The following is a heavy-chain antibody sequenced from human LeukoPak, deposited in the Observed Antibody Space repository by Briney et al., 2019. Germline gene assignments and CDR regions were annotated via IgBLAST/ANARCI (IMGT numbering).Heavy chain of an antibody. CDR1: GGSFSGYY. V-gene: IGHV4-34*01. D-gene: IGHD3-22*01. CDR3: ARGWYYYDSSGYYNLIFDY. Sequence: SETLSLTCAVYGGSFSGYYWSWIRQPPGKGLEWIGEINHSGSTNYNPSLKSRVTISVDTSKNQFSLKLSSVTAADTAVYYCARGWYYYDSSGYYNLIFDYWGQGTLVTVSS. J-gene: IGHJ4*02. CDR2: INHSGST.